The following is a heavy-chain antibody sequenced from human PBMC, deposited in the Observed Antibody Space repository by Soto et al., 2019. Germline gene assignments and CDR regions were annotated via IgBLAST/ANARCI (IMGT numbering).Heavy chain of an antibody. CDR2: ISSTTNYI. V-gene: IGHV3-21*06. J-gene: IGHJ4*02. CDR1: GFTFTRYS. Sequence: SLRLSCAASGFTFTRYSMNWVRQAPGNGLEWVSSISSTTNYIYYGDSMKGRFTISRDNAKNSLYLEMNSLRAEDTAVYYCARESEDLTSNFDYWGQGTLVTVS. CDR3: ARESEDLTSNFDY.